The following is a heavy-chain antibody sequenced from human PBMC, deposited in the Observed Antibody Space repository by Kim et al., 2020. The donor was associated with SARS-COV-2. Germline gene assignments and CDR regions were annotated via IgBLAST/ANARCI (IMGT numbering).Heavy chain of an antibody. CDR1: GGSISSGGYY. J-gene: IGHJ6*02. V-gene: IGHV4-31*03. CDR2: IYYSGST. D-gene: IGHD2-2*01. Sequence: SETLSLTCTVSGGSISSGGYYWSWIRQHPGKGLEWIGYIYYSGSTYYNPSLKSRVTISVDTSKNQFSLKLSSVTAADTAVYYCAREQLVPAARDYYYYGMDVWGQGTTVTVSS. CDR3: AREQLVPAARDYYYYGMDV.